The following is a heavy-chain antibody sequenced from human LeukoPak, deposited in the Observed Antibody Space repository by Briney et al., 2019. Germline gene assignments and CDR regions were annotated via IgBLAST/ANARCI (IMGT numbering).Heavy chain of an antibody. Sequence: GASVKVSCKASGYTFTSYDINWVRQATGQGLEWMGWMNPNSGNTGYAQKFQGRVTMTRNTSISTAYMELSSLRSEDTAVYYCARGMGGSSKVLVLWLARQYYFDYWGQGTLVTVSS. CDR3: ARGMGGSSKVLVLWLARQYYFDY. J-gene: IGHJ4*02. CDR2: MNPNSGNT. CDR1: GYTFTSYD. V-gene: IGHV1-8*01. D-gene: IGHD6-19*01.